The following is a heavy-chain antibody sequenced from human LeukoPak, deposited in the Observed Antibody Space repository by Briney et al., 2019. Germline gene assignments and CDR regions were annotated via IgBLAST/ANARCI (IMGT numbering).Heavy chain of an antibody. J-gene: IGHJ4*02. CDR2: IRYDGSNK. CDR1: GFTFSSYG. Sequence: PGGSLRLSCAASGFTFSSYGMHWVRQAPGKGLEWVAFIRYDGSNKYYADSVKGRFTISRDNSKNTLYLQINSLRAEDTAVYYCAKGITFGGVIVNPIDYWDQGTLVTVSS. V-gene: IGHV3-30*02. CDR3: AKGITFGGVIVNPIDY. D-gene: IGHD3-16*02.